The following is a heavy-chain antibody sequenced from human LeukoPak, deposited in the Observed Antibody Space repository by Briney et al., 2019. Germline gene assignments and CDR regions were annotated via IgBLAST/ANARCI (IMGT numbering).Heavy chain of an antibody. CDR2: ISVSGTTM. CDR3: ARVGRLQYGDYVAFDY. CDR1: GFTFSSYW. J-gene: IGHJ4*02. V-gene: IGHV3-48*04. D-gene: IGHD4-17*01. Sequence: GGSLRLSCAASGFTFSSYWMSRVRQAPGKGLEWVSYISVSGTTMYYAGSVKGRFTLSRDNAKNSLYLQMNSLRAEDTAVYYCARVGRLQYGDYVAFDYWGQGALVTVSS.